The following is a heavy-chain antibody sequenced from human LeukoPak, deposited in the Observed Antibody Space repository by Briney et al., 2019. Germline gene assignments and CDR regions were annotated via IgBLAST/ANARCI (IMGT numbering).Heavy chain of an antibody. V-gene: IGHV1-69*01. J-gene: IGHJ4*02. Sequence: SSVKVSCKASGGTFSSYAISWVRQAPGQGLEWMGGIIPIFGTANYAQKFQGRVTITADESTSTAYMELSSLRSEETAVYYCASHSSGCYRFFDYWGQGTLVTVSS. D-gene: IGHD6-19*01. CDR1: GGTFSSYA. CDR2: IIPIFGTA. CDR3: ASHSSGCYRFFDY.